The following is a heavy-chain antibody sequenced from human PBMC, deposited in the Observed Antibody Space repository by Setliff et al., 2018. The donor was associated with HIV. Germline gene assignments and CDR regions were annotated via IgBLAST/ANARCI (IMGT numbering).Heavy chain of an antibody. D-gene: IGHD2-15*01. CDR2: IYWDNDK. J-gene: IGHJ1*01. CDR3: AHLLGDCSGGSCHSEYCHN. V-gene: IGHV2-5*02. CDR1: GFSLRTDGVG. Sequence: SGPTLVNPTQTLTLTCTFSGFSLRTDGVGVGWIRQPPGKALEWRVLIYWDNDKRYSPSLLCRITVTKDPSKYQVVFTMTNLDPVDTGTYYGAHLLGDCSGGSCHSEYCHNWGQGSLGTVAS.